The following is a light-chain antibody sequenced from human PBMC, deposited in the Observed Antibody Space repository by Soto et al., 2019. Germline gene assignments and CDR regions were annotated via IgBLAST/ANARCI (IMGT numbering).Light chain of an antibody. J-gene: IGKJ3*01. CDR1: QSVSSY. V-gene: IGKV3-11*01. Sequence: EIVLTQSPATLSLSPGERATLSRRASQSVSSYLAWYQQKPGQAPRLLIYDASNRATGIPARFSGGGSGTDFTLTISSLEPDDFAVYYCRQRSNWRFTFGPGTRVDIK. CDR2: DAS. CDR3: RQRSNWRFT.